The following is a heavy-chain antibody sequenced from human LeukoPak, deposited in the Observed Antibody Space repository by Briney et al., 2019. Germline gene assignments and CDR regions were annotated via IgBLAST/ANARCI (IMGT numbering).Heavy chain of an antibody. V-gene: IGHV1-24*01. Sequence: ASVKVSCKVSGYTLTELSMHWVRQAPGKGLEWMGGFDPEDGETIYAQKFQGSVTMTEDTSTDTAYMELSSLRSEDTAVYYCATLSFYYRDAFDIWGQGTMVTVSS. D-gene: IGHD3-10*01. CDR3: ATLSFYYRDAFDI. CDR2: FDPEDGET. CDR1: GYTLTELS. J-gene: IGHJ3*02.